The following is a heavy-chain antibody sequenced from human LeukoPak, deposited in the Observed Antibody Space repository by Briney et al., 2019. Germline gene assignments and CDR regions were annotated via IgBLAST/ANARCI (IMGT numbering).Heavy chain of an antibody. Sequence: SGTLSLTCAVSGGSISNSNWWSWVRQPPGKGLEWIGEIYHSGSTNYNPSLKSRVTISVDKSKNQFSLKLSSVTAADTAVYYCAKGSPARGYVNYFDYWGQGTLVTVSS. D-gene: IGHD5-18*01. CDR2: IYHSGST. J-gene: IGHJ4*02. CDR1: GGSISNSNW. V-gene: IGHV4-4*02. CDR3: AKGSPARGYVNYFDY.